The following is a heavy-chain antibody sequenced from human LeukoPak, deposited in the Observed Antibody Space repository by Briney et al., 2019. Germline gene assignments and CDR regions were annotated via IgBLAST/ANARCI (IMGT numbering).Heavy chain of an antibody. CDR3: AKGKYYYDSSGYLIDY. D-gene: IGHD3-22*01. Sequence: GGSLRLSCAASGFTFSSYAMSWVRQAPGKGLEWVSSISVSGGSTYYADSVKGRFTTSRDNSKNTLYLQMNSLRAEDTAVYYCAKGKYYYDSSGYLIDYWGQGTLVTVSS. V-gene: IGHV3-23*01. J-gene: IGHJ4*02. CDR2: ISVSGGST. CDR1: GFTFSSYA.